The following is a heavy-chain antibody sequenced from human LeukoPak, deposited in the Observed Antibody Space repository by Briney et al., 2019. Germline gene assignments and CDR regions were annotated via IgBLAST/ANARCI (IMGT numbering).Heavy chain of an antibody. Sequence: LEWIGYIYHSGSTYYNPSLKSRVTISVDRSKNQFSLKLSSVTAADTAVYYCAREVGWFDPWGQGTLVTVSS. CDR3: AREVGWFDP. D-gene: IGHD1-26*01. J-gene: IGHJ5*02. CDR2: IYHSGST. V-gene: IGHV4-30-2*01.